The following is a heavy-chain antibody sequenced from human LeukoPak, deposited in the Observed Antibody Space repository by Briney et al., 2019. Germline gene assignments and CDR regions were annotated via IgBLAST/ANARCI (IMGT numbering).Heavy chain of an antibody. J-gene: IGHJ4*02. V-gene: IGHV3-53*04. Sequence: GGSLGLFCAASGFTVSTNCMTWVRQAPGKGLEWVSTIYSGGTTYYADSVMGRFTISRHNSRNTLYLQMNSLRAEDTAVYYCARVDTVMAYYFDLWGQGTLVTVSS. CDR2: IYSGGTT. D-gene: IGHD5-18*01. CDR3: ARVDTVMAYYFDL. CDR1: GFTVSTNC.